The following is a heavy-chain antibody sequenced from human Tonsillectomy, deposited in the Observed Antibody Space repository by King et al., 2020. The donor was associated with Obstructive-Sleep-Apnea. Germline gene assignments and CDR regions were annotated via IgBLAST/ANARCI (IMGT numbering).Heavy chain of an antibody. J-gene: IGHJ4*02. CDR3: AKEGMGLQWLTLDY. CDR2: IDPSDSYT. D-gene: IGHD6-19*01. Sequence: DVQLVESGAEVKKPGESLRISCKGSGYSFTSYWNSWVRQMPGKGLEWMGRIDPSDSYTNYSPSFQGHVPILADKSISTAYLQWSSLKASDTAMYYCAKEGMGLQWLTLDYWGQGTLVTVSS. CDR1: GYSFTSYW. V-gene: IGHV5-10-1*03.